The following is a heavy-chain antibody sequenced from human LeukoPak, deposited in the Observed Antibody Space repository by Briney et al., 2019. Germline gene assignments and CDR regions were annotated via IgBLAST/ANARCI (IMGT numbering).Heavy chain of an antibody. Sequence: SETLSLTCTVSGGSISSYYWSWIRQPPGKGLEWIGYIYYSGSTNYNPSLKSRVTMSVDTSKNQFSLKLSSVTAADTAVYYCAREYRGVLWFGELGYYFDYWGQGTLVTVSS. V-gene: IGHV4-59*12. D-gene: IGHD3-10*01. J-gene: IGHJ4*02. CDR3: AREYRGVLWFGELGYYFDY. CDR2: IYYSGST. CDR1: GGSISSYY.